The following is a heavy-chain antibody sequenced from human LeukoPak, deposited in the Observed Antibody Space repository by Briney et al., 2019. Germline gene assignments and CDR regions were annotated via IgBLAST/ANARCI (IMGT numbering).Heavy chain of an antibody. CDR2: ISWSSGSI. D-gene: IGHD6-13*01. J-gene: IGHJ4*02. V-gene: IGHV3-9*01. CDR1: GFTFDDYA. CDR3: AKDKAAAGNFDY. Sequence: TGGSLRLSCAASGFTFDDYAMHWVRQAPGKGLEWVSAISWSSGSIGYTDSVKGRFTISRDNAKNSLYLQMNSLRTEDTALYYCAKDKAAAGNFDYWGQGTLVTVSS.